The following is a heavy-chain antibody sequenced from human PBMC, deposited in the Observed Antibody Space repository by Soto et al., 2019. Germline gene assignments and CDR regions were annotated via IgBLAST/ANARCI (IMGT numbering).Heavy chain of an antibody. CDR1: GFTFSNYA. CDR3: ARVRPYYDN. CDR2: ITGRGDST. V-gene: IGHV3-23*01. Sequence: GGSLRLSCAASGFTFSNYAMNWVRQAPGKGLEWVSAITGRGDSTYYADSVKGRFTISRDNSKNILYLQMNSLRAEDTAVYFCARVRPYYDNWGQGTLVTVSS. J-gene: IGHJ4*02.